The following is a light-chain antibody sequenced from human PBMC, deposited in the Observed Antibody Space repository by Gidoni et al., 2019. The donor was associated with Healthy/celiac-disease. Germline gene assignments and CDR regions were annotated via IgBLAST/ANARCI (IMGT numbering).Light chain of an antibody. CDR2: DAS. J-gene: IGKJ2*01. Sequence: ESVLTQSPATLSLSPGERATLACRASQSVSSYLAWYQQKPGQAPRLLIYDASNRATGIPARFSGSGSGTDFTLTISSLEPEDFAVYYCQQRSNWPRPFXQXTKLEIK. V-gene: IGKV3-11*01. CDR1: QSVSSY. CDR3: QQRSNWPRP.